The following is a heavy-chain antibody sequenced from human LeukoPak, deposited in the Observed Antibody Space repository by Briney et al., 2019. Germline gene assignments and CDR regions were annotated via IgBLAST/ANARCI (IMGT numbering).Heavy chain of an antibody. V-gene: IGHV5-51*01. CDR3: AGTAYYYDSSGYYSEPFDY. Sequence: GESLKISCKGSGYSFTSYWIGWVRQMPGKGLEWMGIIYPGDSDTRYSPSFQGQVTISADKSISTAYLQWSSLKASDTAMYYCAGTAYYYDSSGYYSEPFDYWGQGTLVTVSS. CDR2: IYPGDSDT. D-gene: IGHD3-22*01. J-gene: IGHJ4*02. CDR1: GYSFTSYW.